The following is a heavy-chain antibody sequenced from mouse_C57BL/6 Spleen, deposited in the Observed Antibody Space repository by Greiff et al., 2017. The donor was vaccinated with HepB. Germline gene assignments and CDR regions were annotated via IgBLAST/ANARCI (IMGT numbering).Heavy chain of an antibody. CDR3: ASPGPYYGSSYTWFAY. Sequence: EVQLQQSGAELVKPGASVKLSCTASGFNIKDYYMHWVKQRTEQGLEWIGRIDPEDGETKYAPKFQGKATITADTSSNTAYLQLSSLTSEDTAVYYCASPGPYYGSSYTWFAYWGQGTRVTVSA. CDR2: IDPEDGET. D-gene: IGHD1-1*01. CDR1: GFNIKDYY. J-gene: IGHJ3*01. V-gene: IGHV14-2*01.